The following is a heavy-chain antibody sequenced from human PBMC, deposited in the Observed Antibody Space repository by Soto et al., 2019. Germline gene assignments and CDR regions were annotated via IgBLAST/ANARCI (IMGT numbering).Heavy chain of an antibody. D-gene: IGHD5-18*01. CDR2: INAGNGNT. J-gene: IGHJ4*02. CDR1: GYPFTGYA. Sequence: ASVKVSCKASGYPFTGYAMNWVRQAPGQRLEWMGWINAGNGNTKYSQKFQGRVTITRDTSASTAYMELSSLRSEDTAVYYCARDPGYSYGYNWGQGTLVTVSS. CDR3: ARDPGYSYGYN. V-gene: IGHV1-3*01.